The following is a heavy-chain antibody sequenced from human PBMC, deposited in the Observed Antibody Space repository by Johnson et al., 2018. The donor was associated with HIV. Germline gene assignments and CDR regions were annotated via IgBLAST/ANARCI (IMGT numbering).Heavy chain of an antibody. J-gene: IGHJ3*01. Sequence: VQLVESGGRLIQPGGSLRLSCTASDFTVSSNYMSWVRQAPGKGLEWVSVIYSGGRTYYADSVKGRFTISRDSSKNTLYLQMSSLRAEDTAVYYCARLLMRGPYYYETGGYYLWGQGTMVTVSS. CDR2: IYSGGRT. CDR3: ARLLMRGPYYYETGGYYL. V-gene: IGHV3-53*01. CDR1: DFTVSSNY. D-gene: IGHD3-22*01.